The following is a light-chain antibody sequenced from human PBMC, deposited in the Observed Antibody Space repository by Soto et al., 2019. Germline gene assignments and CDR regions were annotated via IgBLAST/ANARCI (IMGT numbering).Light chain of an antibody. V-gene: IGKV4-1*01. CDR1: QSVLYSSNNKNY. CDR2: WAS. CDR3: QQYYSTPRT. Sequence: DIVMTQSPDSLAVSLGERATINCKSSQSVLYSSNNKNYLAWYQQKPGQPPKLLIYWASTRESGVPDRLSGSGSATDFTLTISSLQAEDVAVYYGQQYYSTPRTFGQGTKVEI. J-gene: IGKJ1*01.